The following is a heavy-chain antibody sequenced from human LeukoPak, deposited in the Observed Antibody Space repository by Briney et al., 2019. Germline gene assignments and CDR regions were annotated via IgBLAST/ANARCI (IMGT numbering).Heavy chain of an antibody. V-gene: IGHV3-23*01. D-gene: IGHD4-23*01. CDR1: GFTFSNAW. CDR3: ASHSTTVVTLGELFDY. CDR2: ISGSGGST. Sequence: PGGSLRLSCAASGFTFSNAWMSWVRQAPGKGLEWVSAISGSGGSTYYADSVKGRFTISRDNSKNTLYLQMNSLRAEDTAVYYCASHSTTVVTLGELFDYWGQGTLVTVSS. J-gene: IGHJ4*02.